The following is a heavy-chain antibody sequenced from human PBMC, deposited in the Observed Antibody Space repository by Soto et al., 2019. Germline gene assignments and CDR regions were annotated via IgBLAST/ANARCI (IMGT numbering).Heavy chain of an antibody. CDR3: TRDHLLMVPDY. CDR1: GFTFGGYA. CDR2: IRSKAYGGTT. D-gene: IGHD3-10*01. Sequence: LRLSCTASGFTFGGYAMSWFRQAPGKGLEWVGFIRSKAYGGTTEYAASVKGRFTISRDDSKSIAYLQMNSLKTEDTAVYYCTRDHLLMVPDYWGQGTLVTVSS. V-gene: IGHV3-49*03. J-gene: IGHJ4*02.